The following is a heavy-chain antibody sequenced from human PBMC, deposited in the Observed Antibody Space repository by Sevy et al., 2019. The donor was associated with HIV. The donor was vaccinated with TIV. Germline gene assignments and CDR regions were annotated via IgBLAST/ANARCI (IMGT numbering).Heavy chain of an antibody. CDR2: IWRDGTNK. Sequence: GGSLRLSCAASGFILSNYGMHWVRQAPGKGLEWVAVIWRDGTNKFYADSVKGRFTFSRDDSKSTLFLQMNSLRADDTAIYYCAREQGPFDAFDTWGQGTMVTVSS. J-gene: IGHJ3*02. V-gene: IGHV3-33*01. CDR3: AREQGPFDAFDT. CDR1: GFILSNYG.